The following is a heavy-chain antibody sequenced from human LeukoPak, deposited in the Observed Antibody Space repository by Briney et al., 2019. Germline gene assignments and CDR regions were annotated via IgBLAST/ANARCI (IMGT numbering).Heavy chain of an antibody. V-gene: IGHV4-59*01. Sequence: PSETLSLTCTVSGGSISSYYWSWIRQPPGKGLEWIGYIYHSGSTNYNPSLKSRVTISVDTSKNQFSLKLSSVTAADTAVYYCARDRHDFWSGSRDAFDIWGQGTMVTVSS. CDR1: GGSISSYY. CDR2: IYHSGST. J-gene: IGHJ3*02. D-gene: IGHD3-3*01. CDR3: ARDRHDFWSGSRDAFDI.